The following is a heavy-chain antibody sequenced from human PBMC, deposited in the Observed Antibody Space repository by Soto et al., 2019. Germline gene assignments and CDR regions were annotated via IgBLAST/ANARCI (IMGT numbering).Heavy chain of an antibody. Sequence: QVQLVESGGGLVKPGVSLRLSCVASRFTFSDYYMSWIRQAPGKGLEWVSYSSSSGSTIYYADSVKGRFTISRDNAKNSLYLQMNSLRAEDTAVYYCARVISWPLGMDVWGQGTTVTVSS. CDR3: ARVISWPLGMDV. D-gene: IGHD6-13*01. CDR1: RFTFSDYY. CDR2: SSSSGSTI. J-gene: IGHJ6*02. V-gene: IGHV3-11*01.